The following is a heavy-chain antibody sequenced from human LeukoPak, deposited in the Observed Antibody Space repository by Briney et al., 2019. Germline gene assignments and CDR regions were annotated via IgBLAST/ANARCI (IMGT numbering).Heavy chain of an antibody. Sequence: GGSLRLSCAASGFTFSSYGMHWVRQAPGKGLEWVAVIWYDGSNKYYADSVKGRFTISRDNSKNTLYLQMNSLRAEDTAVYYRARDPSSANYYYMDVWGKGTTVTVSS. D-gene: IGHD2-15*01. V-gene: IGHV3-33*01. J-gene: IGHJ6*03. CDR1: GFTFSSYG. CDR2: IWYDGSNK. CDR3: ARDPSSANYYYMDV.